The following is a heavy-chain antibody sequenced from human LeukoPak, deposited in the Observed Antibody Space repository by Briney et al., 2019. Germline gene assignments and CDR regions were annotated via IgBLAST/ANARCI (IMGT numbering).Heavy chain of an antibody. D-gene: IGHD3-16*02. CDR1: GYTFTSYG. CDR3: ARDPLYDYVWGSYRQSPYNWFDP. Sequence: WASVKVSCKASGYTFTSYGISWVRQAPGQGLEWMGWISACNGNTNYAQKLQGRVTMTTDTSTSTAYMELRSLRSDDTAVYYCARDPLYDYVWGSYRQSPYNWFDPWGQGTLVTVSS. J-gene: IGHJ5*02. V-gene: IGHV1-18*01. CDR2: ISACNGNT.